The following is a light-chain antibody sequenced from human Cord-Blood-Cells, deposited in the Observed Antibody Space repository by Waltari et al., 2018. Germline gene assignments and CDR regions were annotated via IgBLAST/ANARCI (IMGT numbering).Light chain of an antibody. J-gene: IGLJ3*02. CDR2: EGS. V-gene: IGLV2-23*01. CDR3: CSYAGSSTLV. Sequence: QSALTQPASVSGSPGQSITISCTGTSSDVGSYNLVSWYQQHPGKAPKLMIYEGSKRPSGVFNRFFGSKSGNTASRTIAGLQAEDEADYYCCSYAGSSTLVFGGGTKLTVL. CDR1: SSDVGSYNL.